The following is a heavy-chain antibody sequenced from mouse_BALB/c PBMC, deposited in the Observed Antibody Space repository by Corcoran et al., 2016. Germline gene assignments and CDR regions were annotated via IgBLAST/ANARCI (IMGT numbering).Heavy chain of an antibody. CDR3: ARRTGTGWYFDV. CDR1: GYSITSGYY. V-gene: IGHV3-6*02. J-gene: IGHJ1*01. D-gene: IGHD4-1*01. Sequence: DVQLQESGPGLVKPSQSLSLTCSVTGYSITSGYYWNWIRQFPGNKLEWMGYISYDGSNNYNPSLKNRISITRDTSKNQFFLKLNSVTTEDTATYYCARRTGTGWYFDVWGAGTTVTVSS. CDR2: ISYDGSN.